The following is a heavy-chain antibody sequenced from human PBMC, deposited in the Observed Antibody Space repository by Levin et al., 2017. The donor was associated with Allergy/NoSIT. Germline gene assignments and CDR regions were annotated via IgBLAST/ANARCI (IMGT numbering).Heavy chain of an antibody. J-gene: IGHJ6*03. CDR1: GFTLSTYA. Sequence: SCAASGFTLSTYAMHWVRQAPGKGLEWVAVVSYDGNYKYYADSVKGRFTVSRDNSKNTLYVEMDSLRVEDTALYYCVRSDYGGNSGSYFYHKMDVWGQGTTVTVAS. V-gene: IGHV3-30-3*01. CDR3: VRSDYGGNSGSYFYHKMDV. D-gene: IGHD4-23*01. CDR2: VSYDGNYK.